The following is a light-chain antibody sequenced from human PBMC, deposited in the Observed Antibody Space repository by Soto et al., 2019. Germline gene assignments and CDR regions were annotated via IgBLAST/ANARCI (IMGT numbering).Light chain of an antibody. CDR1: SGHSSYA. V-gene: IGLV4-69*01. CDR3: QSWGTGLLV. Sequence: QLVLTQSPSASASLGASVKLTCTLSSGHSSYAIAWHQQQPEKGPRYLMKLNSDGSHSKEDGIPDRFSGSSSGAERYLTISSLQSEDEADYYCQSWGTGLLVFGGGTKLTVL. J-gene: IGLJ3*02. CDR2: LNSDGSH.